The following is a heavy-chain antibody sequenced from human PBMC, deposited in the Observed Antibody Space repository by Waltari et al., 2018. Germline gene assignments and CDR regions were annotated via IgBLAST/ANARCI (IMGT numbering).Heavy chain of an antibody. J-gene: IGHJ5*02. V-gene: IGHV3-74*03. CDR3: VAEGSNSVHH. CDR1: GFSFTTLW. D-gene: IGHD1-26*01. CDR2: INSAGTGT. Sequence: EVQVVESGGGVVQPGGSLRLSCAAYGFSFTTLWMHWVRQAQGKGLVWVSRINSAGTGTKYADFVQGRFTISRDNGKNTLFLQMNSLKVDDTAVYYCVAEGSNSVHHWGHGTLVTVSS.